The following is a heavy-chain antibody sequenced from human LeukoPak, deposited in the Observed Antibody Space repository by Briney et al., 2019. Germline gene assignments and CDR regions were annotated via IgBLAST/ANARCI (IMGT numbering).Heavy chain of an antibody. V-gene: IGHV3-33*01. Sequence: GGSLRLSCAASGFSFSTFGTHWVRQAPGKGLEWVAVISYDGSNKLYADSVKGRFTISRDNSKNTLYLQINSLRAGDTAVYYCAREGYRGYYYGMDVWGQGTTVTVSS. CDR1: GFSFSTFG. J-gene: IGHJ6*02. CDR2: ISYDGSNK. CDR3: AREGYRGYYYGMDV. D-gene: IGHD1-1*01.